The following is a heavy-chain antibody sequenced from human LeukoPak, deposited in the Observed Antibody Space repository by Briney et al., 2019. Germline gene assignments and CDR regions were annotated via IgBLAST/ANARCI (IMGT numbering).Heavy chain of an antibody. Sequence: SETLSLTCIVSGGSISSTSYYWGWIRQSPGKGLEWIGSFYYSGSIFDNRSLRSRVTISIDMSKNQFLLKLTSVTAADTAVYYCARDPRYSGYDWVGRGWYFDLWGRGTLVTVSS. J-gene: IGHJ2*01. D-gene: IGHD5-12*01. CDR3: ARDPRYSGYDWVGRGWYFDL. CDR1: GGSISSTSYY. V-gene: IGHV4-39*07. CDR2: FYYSGSI.